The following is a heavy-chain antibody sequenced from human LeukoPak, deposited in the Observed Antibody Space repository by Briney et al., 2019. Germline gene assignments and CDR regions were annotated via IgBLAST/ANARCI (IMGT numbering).Heavy chain of an antibody. D-gene: IGHD3-22*01. Sequence: GSSVNVSCKASGGTLSSYAISWVRQAPGQGLEWMGGIIPIFGTAIYAQKFQGRVTMTEDTSTDTAYMELSSLRSEDTAVYYCATGVSYYDSSGYYSAFDYWGQGTLVTVSS. CDR1: GGTLSSYA. J-gene: IGHJ4*02. V-gene: IGHV1-69*06. CDR2: IIPIFGTA. CDR3: ATGVSYYDSSGYYSAFDY.